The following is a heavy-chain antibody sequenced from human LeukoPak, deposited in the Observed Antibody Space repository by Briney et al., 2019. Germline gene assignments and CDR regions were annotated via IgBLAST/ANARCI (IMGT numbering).Heavy chain of an antibody. J-gene: IGHJ4*02. Sequence: GGSLRLSCAASGFTFSNYNMNCVRQAPGKGLECVSSISSSNNYIYYADSVKGRFTISRDNAKNSLYLQMNSLRAEDTAVYYCARRSPNYYFDYWGQGTPVTVSS. CDR3: ARRSPNYYFDY. V-gene: IGHV3-21*01. CDR1: GFTFSNYN. CDR2: ISSSNNYI.